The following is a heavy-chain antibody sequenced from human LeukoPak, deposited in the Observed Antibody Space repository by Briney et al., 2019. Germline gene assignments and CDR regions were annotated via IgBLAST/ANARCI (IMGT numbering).Heavy chain of an antibody. J-gene: IGHJ4*02. V-gene: IGHV4-38-2*01. Sequence: SETLSLTCAVSGYSISSGYYWGWIRQPPGKVLEWIGSIYHSGSTYYNPSLKSRVTISVDTSKNQFSLKLSSVTAADTAVYYCARSGYSSGWLFDYWGQGTLVTVSS. CDR1: GYSISSGYY. D-gene: IGHD6-19*01. CDR3: ARSGYSSGWLFDY. CDR2: IYHSGST.